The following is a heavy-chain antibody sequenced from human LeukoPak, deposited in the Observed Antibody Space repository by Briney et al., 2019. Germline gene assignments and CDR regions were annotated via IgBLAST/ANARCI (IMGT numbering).Heavy chain of an antibody. CDR2: INPNSGNT. J-gene: IGHJ6*02. CDR3: ARGMSPDIVVVPAAWDYYYYYGMDV. V-gene: IGHV1-8*01. CDR1: GYTFTSYD. D-gene: IGHD2-2*01. Sequence: GASVKVSRKASGYTFTSYDINWVRQATGQGLEWMGCINPNSGNTGYEQKFQGRVTMTRNTSISTAYMELSSLRSEDTAVYYCARGMSPDIVVVPAAWDYYYYYGMDVWGQGTTVTVSS.